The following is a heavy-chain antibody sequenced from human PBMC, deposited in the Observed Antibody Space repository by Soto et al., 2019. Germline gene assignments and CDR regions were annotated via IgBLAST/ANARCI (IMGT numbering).Heavy chain of an antibody. J-gene: IGHJ6*02. CDR2: ISYDGSNK. V-gene: IGHV3-30*18. Sequence: QVQLVESGGGVVQPGRSLRLSCAASGFTFSSYGMHWVRQAPGKGLEWVAVISYDGSNKYYADSVKGRFTISRDNSKNTLYLQMNSLRAEDTAVYYCAKETYYSYYGMDVWGQGTTVTVSS. CDR1: GFTFSSYG. CDR3: AKETYYSYYGMDV.